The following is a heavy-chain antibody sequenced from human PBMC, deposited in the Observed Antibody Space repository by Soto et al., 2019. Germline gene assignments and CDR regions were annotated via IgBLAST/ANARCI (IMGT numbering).Heavy chain of an antibody. CDR2: IYYSGST. D-gene: IGHD2-2*02. V-gene: IGHV4-61*01. CDR3: ARGRRYCSSTSCYTNWFDP. CDR1: GGSVSSGSYC. Sequence: SETLSLTCTVSGGSVSSGSYCWSWIRQPPGKGLEWIGYIYYSGSTNYNPSLKSRVTISVDTSKNQFSLKLSSVTAADTAVYYCARGRRYCSSTSCYTNWFDPWGQGTLVTVSS. J-gene: IGHJ5*02.